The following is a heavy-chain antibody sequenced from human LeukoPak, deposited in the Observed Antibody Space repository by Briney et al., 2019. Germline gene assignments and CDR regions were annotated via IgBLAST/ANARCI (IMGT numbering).Heavy chain of an antibody. Sequence: PSETLSLTCTVSGGSMSSSSYYWGWIRQPPGKGLEWIGSIYYSESTYQNPSLKSRVTISVVTSKNQFSLKLSSVTAADTAVYYCARIPTVTFFDYWGQGTLVTVSS. CDR2: IYYSEST. CDR3: ARIPTVTFFDY. V-gene: IGHV4-39*07. CDR1: GGSMSSSSYY. D-gene: IGHD4-17*01. J-gene: IGHJ4*02.